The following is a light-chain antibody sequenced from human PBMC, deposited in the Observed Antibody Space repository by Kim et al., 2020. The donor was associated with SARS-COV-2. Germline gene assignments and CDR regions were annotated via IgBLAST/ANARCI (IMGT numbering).Light chain of an antibody. CDR3: SSYAGSNTYL. CDR2: DVT. Sequence: GQSVTSSCTGTSSDVGGYNFVSWYQLHPGKAPRLMIYDVTERPSGIPDRFSGSKSGNTASLTVAGLQAEDEADYYCSSYAGSNTYLFGTGTKVTVL. J-gene: IGLJ1*01. V-gene: IGLV2-8*01. CDR1: SSDVGGYNF.